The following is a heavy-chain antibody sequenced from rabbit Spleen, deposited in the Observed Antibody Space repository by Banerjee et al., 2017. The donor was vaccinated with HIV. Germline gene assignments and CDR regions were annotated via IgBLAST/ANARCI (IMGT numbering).Heavy chain of an antibody. Sequence: QQQLEESGGGLVKPEGSLTLTCTASGFSFSSSYWICWVRQAPGKGLEWIACIDAGSSAFTYFATWAKGRFTISKTSSTTVTLQMTRLTAADTATYFCARDTSSSFSSYGMDLWGPGTLVTVS. CDR1: GFSFSSSYW. D-gene: IGHD1-1*01. J-gene: IGHJ6*01. V-gene: IGHV1S45*01. CDR2: IDAGSSAFT. CDR3: ARDTSSSFSSYGMDL.